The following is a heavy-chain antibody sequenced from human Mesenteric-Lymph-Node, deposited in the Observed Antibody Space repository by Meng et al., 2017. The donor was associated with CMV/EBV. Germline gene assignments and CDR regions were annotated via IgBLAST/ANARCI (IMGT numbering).Heavy chain of an antibody. CDR3: ARVSYDILTGLIGSWFDP. J-gene: IGHJ5*02. CDR1: YTLPELS. CDR2: FDPEDGET. V-gene: IGHV1-24*01. D-gene: IGHD3-9*01. Sequence: YTLPELSMHWVRQAPGKGLEWMGGFDPEDGETIYAQKFQGRVTMTEDTSTDTAYMELSSLRSEDTAVYYCARVSYDILTGLIGSWFDPWGQGTLVTVSS.